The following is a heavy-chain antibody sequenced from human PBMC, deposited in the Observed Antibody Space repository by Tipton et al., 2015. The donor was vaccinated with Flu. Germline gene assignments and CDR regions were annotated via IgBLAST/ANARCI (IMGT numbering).Heavy chain of an antibody. D-gene: IGHD5-24*01. CDR1: GLTVSANY. J-gene: IGHJ3*02. CDR3: ARGSGDGYNYDAFDI. CDR2: IYIEGST. Sequence: QLVQSGGGLLQPGGSLRLSCAASGLTVSANYMSWVRQAPGRGLEWVSVIYIEGSTYYADSMQGRFTVSRDNSKNMLYLQMNSLRVEDTAVYYCARGSGDGYNYDAFDIWGQWTMVTVSS. V-gene: IGHV3-53*01.